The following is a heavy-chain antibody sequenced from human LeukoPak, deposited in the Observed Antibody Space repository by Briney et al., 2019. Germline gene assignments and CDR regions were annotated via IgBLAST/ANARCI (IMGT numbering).Heavy chain of an antibody. J-gene: IGHJ4*02. V-gene: IGHV3-53*01. D-gene: IGHD4-17*01. CDR1: GFTVSSNY. CDR3: ARTDYGAPFDY. CDR2: IYSGGST. Sequence: GGPLRLSCAASGFTVSSNYMSWVRQAPGKGLEWVSVIYSGGSTYYADSVKGRFTISRDNSKNTLYLQMNSLRAEDTAVYYCARTDYGAPFDYWGQGTLVTVSS.